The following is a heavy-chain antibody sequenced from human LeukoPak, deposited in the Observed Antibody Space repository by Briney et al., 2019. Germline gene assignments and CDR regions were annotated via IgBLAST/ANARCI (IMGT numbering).Heavy chain of an antibody. CDR3: ARDGGWDAFDI. Sequence: GGSLRLSCAASGFTSTSYEMNWVRQAPGGGLEWVSYISSSGSTIYYADSVKGRFTISRDNAKNSLYLQMNSLRAEDTAVYYCARDGGWDAFDIWGQGTMVTVSS. CDR2: ISSSGSTI. V-gene: IGHV3-48*03. D-gene: IGHD6-19*01. J-gene: IGHJ3*02. CDR1: GFTSTSYE.